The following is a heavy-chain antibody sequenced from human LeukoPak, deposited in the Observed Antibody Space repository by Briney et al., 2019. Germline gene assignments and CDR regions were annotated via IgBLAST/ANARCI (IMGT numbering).Heavy chain of an antibody. CDR3: TRDITPGYSYGYDYYGMDV. CDR2: ISGSGGST. D-gene: IGHD5-18*01. V-gene: IGHV3-23*01. J-gene: IGHJ6*02. Sequence: GGSLRLSCAASGFTFSSYAMSWVRQAPGKGLEWVSAISGSGGSTYYADSVKGRFTISRDNSKNTLYLQMNSLRAEDTAVYYCTRDITPGYSYGYDYYGMDVWGQGTTVTVSS. CDR1: GFTFSSYA.